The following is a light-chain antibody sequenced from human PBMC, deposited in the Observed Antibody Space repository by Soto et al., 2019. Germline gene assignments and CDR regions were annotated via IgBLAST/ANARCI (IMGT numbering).Light chain of an antibody. CDR2: AAS. J-gene: IGKJ4*01. CDR1: QDITTW. Sequence: DIQMTQSPSSVSASVGDRVTITCRASQDITTWLAWYQQKPGKAPTLLITAASSLQSGVPSRFSGSGSGTDFTLTISNLQPEDFVTYFCQQANSFPLTFGGGTKVEIK. CDR3: QQANSFPLT. V-gene: IGKV1D-12*01.